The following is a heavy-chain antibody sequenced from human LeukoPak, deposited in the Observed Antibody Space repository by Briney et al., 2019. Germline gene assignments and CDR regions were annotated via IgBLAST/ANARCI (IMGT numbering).Heavy chain of an antibody. CDR2: IYYSGST. V-gene: IGHV4-39*01. CDR3: AGSSAGGSCYSECWFDP. CDR1: GGSISSSRYY. J-gene: IGHJ5*02. D-gene: IGHD2-15*01. Sequence: SETLSLTCTVSGGSISSSRYYWGWIRRPPGKGLEWIGSIYYSGSTYYNPSLKSRVTISVDTSKNQFSLRLSSVTAADTAVYYCAGSSAGGSCYSECWFDPWGQGTLVTVSS.